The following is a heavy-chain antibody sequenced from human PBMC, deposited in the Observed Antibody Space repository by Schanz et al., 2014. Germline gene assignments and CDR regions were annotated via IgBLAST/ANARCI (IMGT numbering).Heavy chain of an antibody. D-gene: IGHD2-21*02. J-gene: IGHJ2*01. CDR3: AKDLGVDCGDGCFNWYFDL. Sequence: EVQLLESGGGLVQPGGSLRLSCEASGFSFDHYAMTWVRQAPGKGLEWVAAVSSRSDEIKYADSVRGRFTISRDNSRSTMYLQMSSLRAEDTAVYFCAKDLGVDCGDGCFNWYFDLWGRGTLVTVSS. V-gene: IGHV3-23*05. CDR2: VSSRSDEI. CDR1: GFSFDHYA.